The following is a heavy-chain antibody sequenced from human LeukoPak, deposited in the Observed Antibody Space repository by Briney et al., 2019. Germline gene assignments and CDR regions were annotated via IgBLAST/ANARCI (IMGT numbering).Heavy chain of an antibody. CDR3: ARAPLGYNWFDP. Sequence: GASVKVSCKVSGYTFTGYYMHWVRQAPGQGLEWMGRINPNSGGTNYAQKFQGRVTMTKDTSISTGYMELSRLRSDDTAVYYCARAPLGYNWFDPWGQGTLVTVSS. CDR2: INPNSGGT. V-gene: IGHV1-2*06. D-gene: IGHD3-10*01. CDR1: GYTFTGYY. J-gene: IGHJ5*02.